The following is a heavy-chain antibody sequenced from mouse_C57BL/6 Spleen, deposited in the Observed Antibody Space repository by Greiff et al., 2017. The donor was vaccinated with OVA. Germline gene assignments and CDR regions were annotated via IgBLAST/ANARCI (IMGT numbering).Heavy chain of an antibody. V-gene: IGHV1-74*01. Sequence: VQLVQSGAELVKPGASVKVSCEASGYTFTNYWMHWVRQGPGQGLEWIGKISPSDSDTNYAQTFKGRSTMPVDKSSSTAYMQISSLTSEDSAVYDGAAIYYGYDSYWYFDVWGTGTTVTVSS. CDR1: GYTFTNYW. CDR3: AAIYYGYDSYWYFDV. D-gene: IGHD2-2*01. J-gene: IGHJ1*03. CDR2: ISPSDSDT.